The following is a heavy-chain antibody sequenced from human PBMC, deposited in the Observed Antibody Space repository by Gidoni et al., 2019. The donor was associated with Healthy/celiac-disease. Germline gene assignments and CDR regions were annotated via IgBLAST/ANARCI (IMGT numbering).Heavy chain of an antibody. V-gene: IGHV3-30-3*01. Sequence: QVQLVETGGGGVQPGRSLRRSCAASGFTFSSYAMHWVRQAPGKGLEWVAVISYDGSNKYYADSVKGRFTISRDNSKNSLYLQMNSLRAEDTAVYYCARDHRYGGNYPNYWGQGTLVTVSS. D-gene: IGHD4-4*01. J-gene: IGHJ4*02. CDR1: GFTFSSYA. CDR3: ARDHRYGGNYPNY. CDR2: ISYDGSNK.